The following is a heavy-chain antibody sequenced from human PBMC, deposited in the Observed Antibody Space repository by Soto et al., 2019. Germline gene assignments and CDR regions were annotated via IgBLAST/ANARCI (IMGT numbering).Heavy chain of an antibody. CDR3: ARSGMDYFDY. CDR2: IIPIFGTA. CDR1: GGTFSSYA. D-gene: IGHD6-13*01. J-gene: IGHJ4*02. V-gene: IGHV1-69*13. Sequence: WASVKVSCKASGGTFSSYAISWVRQAPGQGLEWMGGIIPIFGTANYAQKFQGRVTITADESTSTAYMELSSLRSEDTAVYYCARSGMDYFDYWGQGTLVTVSS.